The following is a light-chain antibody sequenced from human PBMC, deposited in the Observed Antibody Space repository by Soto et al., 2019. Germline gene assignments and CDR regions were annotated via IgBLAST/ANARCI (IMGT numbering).Light chain of an antibody. CDR1: NIGSKS. V-gene: IGLV3-21*04. J-gene: IGLJ3*02. Sequence: YELTQPPSVSVAPGKTARITCGGNNIGSKSVHWYQQKPGQAPVLVIYYDSDRPSGIPERFSGSNSGNTATLTISRVEAGDEADYYCQVWDSSSDWVFGGGTKVTVL. CDR3: QVWDSSSDWV. CDR2: YDS.